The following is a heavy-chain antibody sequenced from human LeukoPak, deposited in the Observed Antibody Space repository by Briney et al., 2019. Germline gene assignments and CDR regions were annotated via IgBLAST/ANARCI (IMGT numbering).Heavy chain of an antibody. CDR2: IYYCGSS. CDR1: GGSISNYY. CDR3: GSASERPQPHDY. J-gene: IGHJ4*02. Sequence: PSETLSLTGTVSGGSISNYYWTWIWLPPRPAQGWVGYIYYCGSSNNNPSLKSRVTISVATSNHYSSLQLSSVAAADTAMYYCGSASERPQPHDYGGQGTLVTVSS. V-gene: IGHV4-59*13. D-gene: IGHD2-2*01.